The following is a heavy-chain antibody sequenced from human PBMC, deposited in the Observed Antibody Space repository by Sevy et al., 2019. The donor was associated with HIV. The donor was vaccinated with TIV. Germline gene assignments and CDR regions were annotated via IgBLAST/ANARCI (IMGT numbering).Heavy chain of an antibody. CDR1: GFTFSRYA. Sequence: GGSLRLSCAASGFTFSRYAMNWVRQAPGKGLEWVSGISGSGGSGDKTNYADSVKGRFTISRDDSKNSLYLQLNSLRAEDTAIYYCARKYDSSGSFDYWGQGTLVTVSS. CDR2: ISGSGGSGDKT. J-gene: IGHJ4*02. CDR3: ARKYDSSGSFDY. V-gene: IGHV3-23*01. D-gene: IGHD3-22*01.